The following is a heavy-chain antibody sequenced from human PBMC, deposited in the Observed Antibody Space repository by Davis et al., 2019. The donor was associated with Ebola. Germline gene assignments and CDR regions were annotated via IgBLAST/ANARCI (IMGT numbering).Heavy chain of an antibody. CDR2: ISYDGSNK. CDR1: GFTFSSYS. CDR3: ASGDGRGSSYDMDV. V-gene: IGHV3-30*03. D-gene: IGHD5-12*01. J-gene: IGHJ6*02. Sequence: GGSLRLSCAASGFTFSSYSMHWVRQAPGKGLEWVAVISYDGSNKYYADSVKGRFTISRDNAKNSLFLQMNSLRAEDTALYYCASGDGRGSSYDMDVWGQGTTVTVSS.